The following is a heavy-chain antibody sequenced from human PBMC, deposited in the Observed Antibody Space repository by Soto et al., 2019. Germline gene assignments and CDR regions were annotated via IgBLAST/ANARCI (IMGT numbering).Heavy chain of an antibody. D-gene: IGHD3-16*01. Sequence: PGGSLRLSCAASGFMFSDYAMTWARQAPGKELEWVSGLLRPGRSTYYADSVKGRFTISGDTSANTVYLQMDSLRAEDTAVYYCAKDAIANDGIWLMDSWGQGTGVTVSS. V-gene: IGHV3-23*01. J-gene: IGHJ5*02. CDR1: GFMFSDYA. CDR2: LLRPGRST. CDR3: AKDAIANDGIWLMDS.